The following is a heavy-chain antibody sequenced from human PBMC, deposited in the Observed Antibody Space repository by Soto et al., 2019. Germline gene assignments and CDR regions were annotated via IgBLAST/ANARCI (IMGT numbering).Heavy chain of an antibody. J-gene: IGHJ2*01. CDR3: ARHVGSYWYFDL. CDR2: IYIDGRT. CDR1: GFTVSSSY. D-gene: IGHD1-26*01. Sequence: EVQLVESGGGLAQPGGSLRLSCGASGFTVSSSYRGWVRQAPGKGLEWVSSIYIDGRTYYADSVRGRFTISTDNSKDTLYLQMNSLRVDDTAMYYCARHVGSYWYFDLWGRGTLVTVSS. V-gene: IGHV3-66*04.